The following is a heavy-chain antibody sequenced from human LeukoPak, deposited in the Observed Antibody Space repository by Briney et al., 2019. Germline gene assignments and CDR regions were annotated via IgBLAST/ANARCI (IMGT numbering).Heavy chain of an antibody. CDR3: ARAIFGLVIVYYMDV. Sequence: GGSLRLSRAASGFTFSSYAMIWVRQAPGKGLEWVSRLSGSGDSTYYADSVKGRFTISRDNSKNTLYLQMNSLRAEDTAIYFCARAIFGLVIVYYMDVWGKGTTVTVSS. CDR2: LSGSGDST. V-gene: IGHV3-23*01. CDR1: GFTFSSYA. J-gene: IGHJ6*03. D-gene: IGHD3/OR15-3a*01.